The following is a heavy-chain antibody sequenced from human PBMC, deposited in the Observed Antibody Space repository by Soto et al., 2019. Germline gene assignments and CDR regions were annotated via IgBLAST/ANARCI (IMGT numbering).Heavy chain of an antibody. CDR1: GGSISSGDYY. V-gene: IGHV4-30-4*01. J-gene: IGHJ6*02. D-gene: IGHD4-17*01. Sequence: SETLSLTCTVSGGSISSGDYYWSWIRQPPGKGLEWIGYIYYSGSTYYNPSLKSRVTISVDTSKNQFSLKLSSVTAADTAVYYCARDSTVTTGYYYYGMDVWGQGTTVTVSS. CDR2: IYYSGST. CDR3: ARDSTVTTGYYYYGMDV.